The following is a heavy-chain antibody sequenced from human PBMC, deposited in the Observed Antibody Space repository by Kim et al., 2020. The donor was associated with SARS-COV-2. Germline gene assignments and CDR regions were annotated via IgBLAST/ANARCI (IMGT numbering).Heavy chain of an antibody. CDR2: IIPIFGTA. J-gene: IGHJ6*02. Sequence: SVKVSCKASGGTFSSYAISWVRQAPGQGLEWMGGIIPIFGTANYAQKFQGRVTITADESTSTAYMELSSLRSEDTAVYYCAREHMVRGVIGRSLYGMDVWGQGTTVTVSS. V-gene: IGHV1-69*13. CDR3: AREHMVRGVIGRSLYGMDV. D-gene: IGHD3-10*01. CDR1: GGTFSSYA.